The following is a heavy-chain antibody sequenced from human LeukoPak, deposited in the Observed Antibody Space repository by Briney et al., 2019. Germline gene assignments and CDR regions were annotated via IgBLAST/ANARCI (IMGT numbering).Heavy chain of an antibody. D-gene: IGHD3-3*02. J-gene: IGHJ1*01. CDR3: ARGLHFPGRKYFQH. CDR1: GGSFSGDY. Sequence: SETLSLTCAVYGGSFSGDYWSWIRQPPGKGLEWIGEINHSGSTNYNPSLKSRVTISVDTSKNQFSLKLSSVTAADTAVYYCARGLHFPGRKYFQHWGQDTLVTVSS. CDR2: INHSGST. V-gene: IGHV4-34*01.